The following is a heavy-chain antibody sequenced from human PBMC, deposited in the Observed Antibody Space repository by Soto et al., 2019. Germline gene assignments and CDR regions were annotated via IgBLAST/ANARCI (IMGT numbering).Heavy chain of an antibody. CDR3: ARGNYASENSYGLNWFDP. J-gene: IGHJ5*02. CDR2: TFYRSKWYN. Sequence: PSQTLSLTCAISVDSVSCNSGAWDWIRQSPSRGLEWLGRTFYRSKWYNDYARSVESRITITPDTSKNQFSLHLRSVTPEDTAVYYCARGNYASENSYGLNWFDPWAQGTLVTVSS. V-gene: IGHV6-1*01. D-gene: IGHD3-10*01. CDR1: VDSVSCNSGA.